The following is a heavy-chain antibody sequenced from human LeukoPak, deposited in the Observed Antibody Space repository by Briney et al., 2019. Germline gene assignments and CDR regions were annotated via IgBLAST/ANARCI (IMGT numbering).Heavy chain of an antibody. V-gene: IGHV3-7*01. J-gene: IGHJ4*02. CDR2: ITLDGSDS. CDR1: GFPFSSYW. CDR3: ARDASGGYDSGY. Sequence: GGSLRLSCAASGFPFSSYWMAWVRQAPGKGLEWVATITLDGSDSYYVDSVKGRFTVSRDNAKNSLYLQMNSLRVEDTAVYYCARDASGGYDSGYWGQGTLVTVSS. D-gene: IGHD5-12*01.